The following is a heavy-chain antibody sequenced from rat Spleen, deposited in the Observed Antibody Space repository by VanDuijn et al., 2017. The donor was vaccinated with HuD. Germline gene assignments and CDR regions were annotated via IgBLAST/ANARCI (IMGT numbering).Heavy chain of an antibody. D-gene: IGHD1-1*01. V-gene: IGHV5-29*01. CDR3: VRHGVHYYSGDDYAMDA. J-gene: IGHJ4*01. Sequence: EVQLVESDGGLVQPGRSLKLSCAASGFTFSDFYMAWVRQAPTKGLEWVATINYDGTTNYHRDSVKGRFTISRDNAKSTLFLQMDSLRSEDTATYYCVRHGVHYYSGDDYAMDAWGQGVSVTVSS. CDR1: GFTFSDFY. CDR2: INYDGTTN.